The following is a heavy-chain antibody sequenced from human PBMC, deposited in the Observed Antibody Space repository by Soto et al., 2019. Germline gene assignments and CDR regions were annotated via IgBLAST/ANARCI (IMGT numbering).Heavy chain of an antibody. D-gene: IGHD5-12*01. V-gene: IGHV1-18*01. Sequence: QVQLVQSGAEVKKPGASVKVSCKASGYTFTSYGISWVRQAPGQGLEWMGWISAYNGNTNYAQKLQGRVTMTTDTXTXXAYMELRSLRSDDTAVYYCARDDPNVDIVATGRDYWGQGTLVTVSS. CDR2: ISAYNGNT. CDR3: ARDDPNVDIVATGRDY. J-gene: IGHJ4*02. CDR1: GYTFTSYG.